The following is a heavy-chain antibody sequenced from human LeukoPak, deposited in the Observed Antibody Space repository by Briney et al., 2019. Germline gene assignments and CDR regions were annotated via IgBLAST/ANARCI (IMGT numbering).Heavy chain of an antibody. CDR3: ARVVIVVVAAAGTYYFES. CDR1: GYTFTGYY. J-gene: IGHJ4*02. Sequence: GASVKVSCKASGYTFTGYYMHWVRQAPGQGLEWMGWINPNSGGTNYAQKFQGWVTMTTDTSTSTAYMELRSLRSDDTALYYCARVVIVVVAAAGTYYFESWGQGTLVTVSS. CDR2: INPNSGGT. D-gene: IGHD2-2*01. V-gene: IGHV1-2*04.